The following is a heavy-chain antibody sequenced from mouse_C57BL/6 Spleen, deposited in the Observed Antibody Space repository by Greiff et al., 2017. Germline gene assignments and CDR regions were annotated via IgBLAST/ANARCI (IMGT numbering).Heavy chain of an antibody. CDR1: GYSITSGYY. CDR2: ISYDGSN. Sequence: ESGPGLVKPSQSLSLTCSVTGYSITSGYYWNWIRQFPGNKLEWMGYISYDGSNNYNPSLKNRISITRDTSKNQFFLKLNSVTTEDTATYYCARDYSNLFAYWGQGTLVTVSA. CDR3: ARDYSNLFAY. J-gene: IGHJ3*01. V-gene: IGHV3-6*01. D-gene: IGHD2-5*01.